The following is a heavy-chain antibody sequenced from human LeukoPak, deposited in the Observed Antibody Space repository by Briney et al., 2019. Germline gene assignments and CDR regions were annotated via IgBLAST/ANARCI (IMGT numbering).Heavy chain of an antibody. CDR2: IIPIFGTA. Sequence: ASVKVSCKASGDTFSSYAISWVRQAPGQGLEWMGGIIPIFGTANYAQKFQGRVTITTDESTSTAYMELSSLRSEDTAVYYCAREVAVAAHLDYWGQGTLVTVSS. D-gene: IGHD6-19*01. CDR1: GDTFSSYA. V-gene: IGHV1-69*05. J-gene: IGHJ4*02. CDR3: AREVAVAAHLDY.